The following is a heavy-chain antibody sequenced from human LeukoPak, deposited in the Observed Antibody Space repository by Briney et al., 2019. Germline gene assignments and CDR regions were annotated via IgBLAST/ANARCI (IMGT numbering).Heavy chain of an antibody. D-gene: IGHD3-22*01. Sequence: SETLSLTCTVSGGSIIGSYWTWIRQSPGGGLEYIGYIYNTVDANYSPSLKSRVTISIDMSRSQFSLRLKSVTAADTAMYYCARSRNYDSTGYNPTYYFDSWGQGALVTVSS. CDR2: IYNTVDA. V-gene: IGHV4-59*01. CDR1: GGSIIGSY. CDR3: ARSRNYDSTGYNPTYYFDS. J-gene: IGHJ4*02.